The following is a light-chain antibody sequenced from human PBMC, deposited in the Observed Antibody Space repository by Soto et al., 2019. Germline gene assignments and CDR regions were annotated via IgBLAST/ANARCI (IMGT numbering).Light chain of an antibody. CDR2: DVS. V-gene: IGLV2-14*01. Sequence: QAVLTQPASVSGSPGQSITISCTGTSRDVGGYNYVSWYQQHPGKAPKLMIYDVSNRPSGISNRFSASKSGNTASLTISGLQAEDEADYFCSSYTSSSTQVFGTGTKVTVL. CDR1: SRDVGGYNY. J-gene: IGLJ1*01. CDR3: SSYTSSSTQV.